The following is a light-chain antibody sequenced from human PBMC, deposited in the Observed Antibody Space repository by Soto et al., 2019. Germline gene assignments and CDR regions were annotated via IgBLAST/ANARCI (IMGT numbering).Light chain of an antibody. V-gene: IGKV1-17*01. CDR2: VAS. J-gene: IGKJ2*01. CDR1: QGIRND. Sequence: DIQMTQSPSSLSASVGDRVTITCRASQGIRNDLSWYQQKPGEAPKRLVYVASSLDGGVPARFSGSGSGTEFTLTISSLQPEDFATYYCLQQSNYPRTFGQGTKVDIK. CDR3: LQQSNYPRT.